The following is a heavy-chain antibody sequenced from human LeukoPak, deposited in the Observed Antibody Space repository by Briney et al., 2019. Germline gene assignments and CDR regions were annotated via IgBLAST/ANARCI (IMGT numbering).Heavy chain of an antibody. CDR3: ARATGYDFWSAPGYYFDY. V-gene: IGHV1-18*01. D-gene: IGHD3-3*01. J-gene: IGHJ4*02. CDR1: GYTFTSYG. Sequence: GASVNVSCKASGYTFTSYGISWVLQAPGQGLEWMGWISAYNGNTNYAQKLQGRVTMTTDTSTSTAYMELRSLRSDDTAVYYCARATGYDFWSAPGYYFDYWGQGTLVTVSS. CDR2: ISAYNGNT.